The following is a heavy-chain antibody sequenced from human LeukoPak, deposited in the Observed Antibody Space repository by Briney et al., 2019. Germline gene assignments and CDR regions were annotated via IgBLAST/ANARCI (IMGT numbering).Heavy chain of an antibody. CDR2: IYYSGST. CDR3: ARWEEYYYDSSGSRVRNAFDI. V-gene: IGHV4-30-4*08. D-gene: IGHD3-22*01. CDR1: GGSISSGDYY. Sequence: SETLFLTCTVSGGSISSGDYYWSWIRQPPGKGLEWIGYIYYSGSTYYNPSLKSPVTISVDTSKNQFSLKLSSVTAADTAVYYCARWEEYYYDSSGSRVRNAFDIWGQGTMVTVSS. J-gene: IGHJ3*02.